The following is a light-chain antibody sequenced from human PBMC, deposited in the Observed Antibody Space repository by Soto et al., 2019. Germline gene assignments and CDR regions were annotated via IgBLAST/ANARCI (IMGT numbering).Light chain of an antibody. J-gene: IGKJ1*01. CDR1: QSISSW. V-gene: IGKV1-5*03. CDR3: QQYNSFPWT. CDR2: KAS. Sequence: DIQMTQSPSTLSASVGDRVTITCRASQSISSWLAWYQQKPGKAPMLLIYKASSLESGVPSRFSGSGSGTEFTLTISSLQPDDFATYHCQQYNSFPWTFGQGTKVEIK.